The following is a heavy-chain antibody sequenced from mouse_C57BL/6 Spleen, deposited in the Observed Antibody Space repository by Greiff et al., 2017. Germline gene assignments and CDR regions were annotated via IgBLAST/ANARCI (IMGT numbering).Heavy chain of an antibody. V-gene: IGHV2-9-1*01. Sequence: VKLMESGPGLVAPSQSLSITCTVSGFSLTSYAISWVRQPPGKGLEWLGVIWTGGGTNYNSALKSRLSISKDNSKSQVFLKMNSLQTDDTARYYCARNFITTVVSDWYFDVWGTGTTVTVSS. D-gene: IGHD1-1*01. CDR1: GFSLTSYA. J-gene: IGHJ1*03. CDR3: ARNFITTVVSDWYFDV. CDR2: IWTGGGT.